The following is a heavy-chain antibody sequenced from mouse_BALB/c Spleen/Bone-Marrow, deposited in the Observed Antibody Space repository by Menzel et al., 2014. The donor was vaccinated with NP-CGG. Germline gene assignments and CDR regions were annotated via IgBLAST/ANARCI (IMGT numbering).Heavy chain of an antibody. D-gene: IGHD2-3*01. CDR3: ARSDGYRAMDY. V-gene: IGHV1-54*02. Sequence: VQLQESGAELVRPGTSVKVSCKASGYAFTNYLIEWVKKRPGQGLEWIGVINPGSGGTNYNGKFKGKATLTADKSSTTAYMQLSSLTSVDSAVYFCARSDGYRAMDYWGQGTSVTVSS. J-gene: IGHJ4*01. CDR1: GYAFTNYL. CDR2: INPGSGGT.